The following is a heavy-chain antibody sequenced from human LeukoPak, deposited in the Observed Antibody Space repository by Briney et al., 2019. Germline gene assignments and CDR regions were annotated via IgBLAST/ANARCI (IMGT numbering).Heavy chain of an antibody. V-gene: IGHV3-74*03. CDR1: GFTFSSYY. J-gene: IGHJ3*02. D-gene: IGHD5-18*01. CDR3: ARDWQWLDAFDI. CDR2: IYRDGNDI. Sequence: GGALRLSCAASGFTFSSYYMHWVRHAPGKGPVWVSRIYRDGNDITYADSVRGRFTISRDNAKNTLYLQMVSLGAEDTSVYYCARDWQWLDAFDIWGQGTMVTVSS.